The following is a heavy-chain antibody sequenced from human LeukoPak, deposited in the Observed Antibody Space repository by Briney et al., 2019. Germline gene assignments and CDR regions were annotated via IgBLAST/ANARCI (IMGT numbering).Heavy chain of an antibody. D-gene: IGHD6-13*01. V-gene: IGHV3-23*01. CDR3: AKGNRVAAAGYYYYGMDV. J-gene: IGHJ6*02. CDR1: GITFRSDV. Sequence: GGSLRLSCAASGITFRSDVMSWVRQAPGKGLEWVSGISGSGDSTYYADSVDGRFTISRDNSKNTLNLQMNSLRAEDTAVYYCAKGNRVAAAGYYYYGMDVWGQGTTVTVSS. CDR2: ISGSGDST.